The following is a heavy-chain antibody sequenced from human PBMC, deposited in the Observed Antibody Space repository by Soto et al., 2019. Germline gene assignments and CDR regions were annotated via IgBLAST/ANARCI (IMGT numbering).Heavy chain of an antibody. J-gene: IGHJ6*02. CDR1: GGPFSGYY. D-gene: IGHD3-10*01. Sequence: KPSETLSLTCAVYGGPFSGYYWSWIRQPPGKGLEWIGEINHSGSTNYNPSLKSRVTISVDTSKNQFSLKLSSVTAADTAVYYCARGDRRYYYGSGSYRVSYYGMDVWGQGTTVTVSS. CDR2: INHSGST. CDR3: ARGDRRYYYGSGSYRVSYYGMDV. V-gene: IGHV4-34*01.